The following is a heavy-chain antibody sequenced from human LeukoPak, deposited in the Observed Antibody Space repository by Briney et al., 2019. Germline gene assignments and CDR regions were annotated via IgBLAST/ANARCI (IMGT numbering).Heavy chain of an antibody. Sequence: ASETLSLTCTVSGGSISSYYWSWIRQPPGKGLEWIGYIYYSGSTNYNPSLKSRVTISVDTSKNQFSLKLSSVTAANTAVYYCARVDTRDAFDIWGQGTMVTVSS. CDR2: IYYSGST. V-gene: IGHV4-59*01. CDR1: GGSISSYY. J-gene: IGHJ3*02. CDR3: ARVDTRDAFDI. D-gene: IGHD5-18*01.